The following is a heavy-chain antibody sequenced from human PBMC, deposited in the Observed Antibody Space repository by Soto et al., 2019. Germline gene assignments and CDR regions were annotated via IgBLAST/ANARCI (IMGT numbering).Heavy chain of an antibody. Sequence: GGSLRLSCAASGFTFSSYGMHWVRQAPGKGLEWVAVISYDGSNKYYADSVKGRFTISRDNSKNTLYLQMNSLRAEDTAVYYCAKDTTSGRDFWSGFYYYGMDAWGQGTTVT. CDR1: GFTFSSYG. CDR2: ISYDGSNK. V-gene: IGHV3-30*18. CDR3: AKDTTSGRDFWSGFYYYGMDA. D-gene: IGHD3-3*01. J-gene: IGHJ6*02.